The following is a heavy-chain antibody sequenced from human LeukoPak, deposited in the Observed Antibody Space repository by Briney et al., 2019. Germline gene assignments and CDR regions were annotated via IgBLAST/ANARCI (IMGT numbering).Heavy chain of an antibody. D-gene: IGHD3-3*01. V-gene: IGHV1-18*01. CDR2: ISAYNGNT. Sequence: ASVKVSCKASGYTFTSYGISWVRQAPGQGLEWMGWISAYNGNTNYAQKLQGRVTMTTDTSTSTAYMELRSLRSDDTAVYYCARDVTRLADFWSGSGYWGQGTLVTVSS. J-gene: IGHJ4*02. CDR1: GYTFTSYG. CDR3: ARDVTRLADFWSGSGY.